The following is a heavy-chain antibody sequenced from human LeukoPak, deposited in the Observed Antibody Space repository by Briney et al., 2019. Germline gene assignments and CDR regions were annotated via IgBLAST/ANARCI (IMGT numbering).Heavy chain of an antibody. D-gene: IGHD3-10*01. CDR3: ARPNYYGSGSYLLYLPFDY. CDR2: INPNSGGT. Sequence: GASVKVSCKASGYTFTGYYMHWVRQAPGQGLEWMGWINPNSGGTNYAQKFQGRVTMTRDTSISTAYMELSRLRSDDTAVYYCARPNYYGSGSYLLYLPFDYWGQGTLVTVSS. J-gene: IGHJ4*02. V-gene: IGHV1-2*02. CDR1: GYTFTGYY.